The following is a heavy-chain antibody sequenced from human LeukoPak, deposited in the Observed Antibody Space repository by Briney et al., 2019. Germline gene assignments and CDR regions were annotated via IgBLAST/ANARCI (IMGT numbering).Heavy chain of an antibody. CDR2: ISWNSGSI. V-gene: IGHV3-9*01. CDR1: GFTLDDYA. J-gene: IGHJ5*02. D-gene: IGHD2-2*01. CDR3: AKGRDKYQLLSKNWSDP. Sequence: GRSLRLSCAASGFTLDDYAMHWVRQAPGKGLEWVSGISWNSGSIGYADSVKGRFTISRDNAKNSLYLQMNSLRAEDTALYYCAKGRDKYQLLSKNWSDPWGQGTLVTVSS.